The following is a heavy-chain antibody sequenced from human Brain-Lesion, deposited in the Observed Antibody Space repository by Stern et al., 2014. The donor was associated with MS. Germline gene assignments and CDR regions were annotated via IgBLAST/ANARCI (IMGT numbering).Heavy chain of an antibody. CDR1: GGSVSSTSYA. Sequence: VQLVESGPGLVKPSETLSLTCTVAGGSVSSTSYAWAWIRQPPGKGLEWIGTIYYSGNTYYSPSLKSRLTISLATPKNQFSLTLRSVTAADTAVYYCAGEEDIRYCSGGSCTGNWFDPWGQGTLVTVSS. J-gene: IGHJ5*02. CDR3: AGEEDIRYCSGGSCTGNWFDP. V-gene: IGHV4-39*01. CDR2: IYYSGNT. D-gene: IGHD2-15*01.